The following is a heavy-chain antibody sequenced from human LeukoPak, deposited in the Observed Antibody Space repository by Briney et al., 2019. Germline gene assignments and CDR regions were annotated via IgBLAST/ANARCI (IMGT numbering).Heavy chain of an antibody. V-gene: IGHV4-34*01. CDR2: INHSGST. CDR3: AREGYDFWSGYYRKDWFDP. CDR1: GGSFSGYY. J-gene: IGHJ5*02. Sequence: SETLSLTCAVYGGSFSGYYWSWIRQPPGKGLEWIGEINHSGSTNYNPSLKSRVTISVDTSKNQFSLKLSSVTAADTAVYYCAREGYDFWSGYYRKDWFDPWGQGTLVTVSS. D-gene: IGHD3-3*01.